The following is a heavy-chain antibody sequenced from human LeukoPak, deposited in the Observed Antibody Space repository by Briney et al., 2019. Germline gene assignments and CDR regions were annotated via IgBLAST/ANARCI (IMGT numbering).Heavy chain of an antibody. CDR1: GYTFTGYY. J-gene: IGHJ4*02. CDR2: INPNSGGT. CDR3: AREPRKYYYDSSGYQDDY. D-gene: IGHD3-22*01. V-gene: IGHV1-2*02. Sequence: VASVKVSCKASGYTFTGYYMHWVRQAPGQGLEWMGWINPNSGGTNYAQKFQGRVTMTRDTSISTAYMELSRLRSDDTAVYYCAREPRKYYYDSSGYQDDYWGQGTLVTVSS.